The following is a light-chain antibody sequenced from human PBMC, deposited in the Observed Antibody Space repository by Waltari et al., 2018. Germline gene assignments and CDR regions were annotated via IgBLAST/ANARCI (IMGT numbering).Light chain of an antibody. CDR1: ELPRKY. CDR3: YSSDSSGLRV. V-gene: IGLV3-10*01. J-gene: IGLJ1*01. Sequence: SYELTQTPSVSVSPGQTATIPCSWHELPRKYSYWFQQKSGQAPRLVIYEDTKRPPGIPERFSGSSSGTVATLTITGAQVDDEADYFCYSSDSSGLRVFGGGTTVVVL. CDR2: EDT.